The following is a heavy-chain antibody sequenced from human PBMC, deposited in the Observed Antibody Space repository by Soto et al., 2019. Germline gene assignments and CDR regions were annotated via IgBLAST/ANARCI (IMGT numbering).Heavy chain of an antibody. CDR1: GFTLSSFA. CDR2: ISYDGSNK. J-gene: IGHJ4*02. CDR3: ARAYEGDYFDY. Sequence: PGVSLRLSFAASGFTLSSFAMHWVRQVPGKGLELVAVISYDGSNKYYADSVKGRFTISRDNSKNTLYLQMNSLRAEDTAVYYCARAYEGDYFDYWGQGT. D-gene: IGHD3-16*01. V-gene: IGHV3-30-3*01.